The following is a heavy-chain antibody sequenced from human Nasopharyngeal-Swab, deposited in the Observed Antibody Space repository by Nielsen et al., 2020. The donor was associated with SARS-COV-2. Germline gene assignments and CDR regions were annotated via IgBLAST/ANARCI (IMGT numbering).Heavy chain of an antibody. J-gene: IGHJ4*02. Sequence: GESLKISCAASGFPFSSYWMSWVRQAPGKGLEWVANIKQDGSEKYYVDSVKGRFSISRDNAKNSLYLQMNSLRAEDTAAYYCTRLESSSWYWSYWGQGTLVTVSS. CDR2: IKQDGSEK. V-gene: IGHV3-7*01. D-gene: IGHD6-13*01. CDR3: TRLESSSWYWSY. CDR1: GFPFSSYW.